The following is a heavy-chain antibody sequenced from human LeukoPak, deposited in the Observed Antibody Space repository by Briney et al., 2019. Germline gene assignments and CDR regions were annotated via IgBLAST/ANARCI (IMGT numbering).Heavy chain of an antibody. D-gene: IGHD6-19*01. J-gene: IGHJ4*02. CDR2: VYTSGST. Sequence: PSETLSLTCTVSGDSISGDYWSWIRQPAGKGLEWIGRVYTSGSTSFNPSLKSRVTMSVDTSKNQFSLKLSSVTAADTAIYYCARSSLAGNDYWGQGTLVTVSS. V-gene: IGHV4-4*07. CDR3: ARSSLAGNDY. CDR1: GDSISGDY.